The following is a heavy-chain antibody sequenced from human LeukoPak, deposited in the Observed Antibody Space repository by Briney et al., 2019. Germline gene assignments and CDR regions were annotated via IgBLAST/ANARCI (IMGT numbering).Heavy chain of an antibody. CDR1: GYTFTGYY. CDR3: AREGRGRAFDI. CDR2: INPYSGGT. Sequence: VASVKVSFKASGYTFTGYYIHWVRQAPGQGLEWMGWINPYSGGTNYAQKFQGRVTMTRDTSISTAYMELSRLRSDDTAVYYCAREGRGRAFDIWGQGAMVTVSS. J-gene: IGHJ3*02. V-gene: IGHV1-2*02.